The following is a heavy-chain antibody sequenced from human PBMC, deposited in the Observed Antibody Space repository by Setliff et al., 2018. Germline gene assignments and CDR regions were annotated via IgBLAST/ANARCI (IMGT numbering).Heavy chain of an antibody. CDR1: GFAFDSYA. V-gene: IGHV3-30*03. J-gene: IGHJ4*01. CDR2: IFHDGRDI. Sequence: GGSLRLSCAASGFAFDSYAMHWVRQAPGKGLEWVAIIFHDGRDIYYGDSVQGRFAISRGNSKNTLYLQMNSLRSDDTAVYYCAGVHWTTNWFLHYWGQGTLVTVSS. CDR3: AGVHWTTNWFLHY. D-gene: IGHD7-27*01.